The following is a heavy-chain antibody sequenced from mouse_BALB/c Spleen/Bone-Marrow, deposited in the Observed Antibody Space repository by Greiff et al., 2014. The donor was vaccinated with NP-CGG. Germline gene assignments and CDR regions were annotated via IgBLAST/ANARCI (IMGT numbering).Heavy chain of an antibody. Sequence: VHVKQSGPELVKPGASVKISCKASGYTFTDYNMHWVKQSHGKSLEWIGYILSLQWGTGYNQKFKSKATLTVDNSSSTAYMELRSLTSEDSAVYYCARSKGGNYYAMDYWGQGTSVTVSS. CDR1: GYTFTDYN. V-gene: IGHV1S29*02. J-gene: IGHJ4*01. D-gene: IGHD1-1*02. CDR2: ILSLQWGT. CDR3: ARSKGGNYYAMDY.